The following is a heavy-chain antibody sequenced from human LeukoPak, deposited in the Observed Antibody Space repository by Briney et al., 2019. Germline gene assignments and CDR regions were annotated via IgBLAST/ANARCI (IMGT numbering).Heavy chain of an antibody. J-gene: IGHJ4*02. D-gene: IGHD1-7*01. CDR2: ISYDGSNK. CDR3: AKATGYNWNYKIDY. CDR1: GFTFSSYD. Sequence: GGSLRLSCAASGFTFSSYDMHWVRQAPGKGLEWVAVISYDGSNKYYADSVKGRFTISRDNSKNTLYLQMNSLRAEDTAVYYCAKATGYNWNYKIDYWGQGTLVTVSS. V-gene: IGHV3-30*18.